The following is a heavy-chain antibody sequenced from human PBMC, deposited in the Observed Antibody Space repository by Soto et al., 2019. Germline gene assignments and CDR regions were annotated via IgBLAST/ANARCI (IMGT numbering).Heavy chain of an antibody. J-gene: IGHJ4*02. Sequence: GGSLRLSCGASGFTFSNYHMNWVRQAPGKGLEWISAISGSGGSTQYADSVKGRFTISRDNSKNTLYLQMNSLRAEDTAVYYCAKDKIVLMVYAMDYFDYWGQGTLVTVSS. CDR3: AKDKIVLMVYAMDYFDY. CDR1: GFTFSNYH. V-gene: IGHV3-23*01. CDR2: ISGSGGST. D-gene: IGHD2-8*01.